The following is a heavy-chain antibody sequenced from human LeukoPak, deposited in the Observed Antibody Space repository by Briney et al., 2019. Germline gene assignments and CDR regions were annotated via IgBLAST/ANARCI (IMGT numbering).Heavy chain of an antibody. CDR3: TRLYDGSGTYYNGDY. D-gene: IGHD3-10*01. CDR1: GFTFSGSA. Sequence: GGSLRLSCAGSGFTFSGSAIHWVRQASGKGLEWVGRIRSNYATTYAASMKGRFTISRDDSQNTAYLQINSLKTEDTAAYYCTRLYDGSGTYYNGDYWGQGTLVTVSS. CDR2: IRSNYAT. J-gene: IGHJ4*02. V-gene: IGHV3-73*01.